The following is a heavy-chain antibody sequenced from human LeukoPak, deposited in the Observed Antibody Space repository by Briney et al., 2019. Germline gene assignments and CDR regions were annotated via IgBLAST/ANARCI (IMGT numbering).Heavy chain of an antibody. CDR1: GYTFTSYA. V-gene: IGHV1-3*01. D-gene: IGHD6-13*01. Sequence: ASVKVSCKASGYTFTSYAMHWVRQAPGQRLEWMGWINAGNGNTKYSQEFQGRVTITRDTSASTAYMELSSLRSEDTAVCYCARASKRSSSWYGNWFDPWGQGTLVTVSS. CDR3: ARASKRSSSWYGNWFDP. CDR2: INAGNGNT. J-gene: IGHJ5*02.